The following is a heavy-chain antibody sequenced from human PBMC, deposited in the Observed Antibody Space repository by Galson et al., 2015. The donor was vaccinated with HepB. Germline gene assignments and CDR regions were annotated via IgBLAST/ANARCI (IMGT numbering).Heavy chain of an antibody. CDR2: IKRKIDGGTT. J-gene: IGHJ4*02. Sequence: SLRLSFAASGFTFSNAWMNWVRQAPGKGLEWVGRIKRKIDGGTTDYAAPVKGRFTISRDDSKNTLYLQMNSLKTEDTAVYFCITRQSLAVTGMIPYWGQGTLVTVSS. D-gene: IGHD6-19*01. V-gene: IGHV3-15*01. CDR1: GFTFSNAW. CDR3: ITRQSLAVTGMIPY.